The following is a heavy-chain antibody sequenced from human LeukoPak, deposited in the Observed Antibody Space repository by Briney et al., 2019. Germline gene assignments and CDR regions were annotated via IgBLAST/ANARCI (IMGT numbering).Heavy chain of an antibody. CDR3: ARDSYMFGSDY. CDR2: ISNGGGTI. J-gene: IGHJ4*02. D-gene: IGHD3-10*02. Sequence: GGSLRLSCVASGFTFTSYDFNWVRQAPGKGLEWVSYISNGGGTISYADSVKGRFTISRDNAKNSVFLQMNTLRAEDTAVYYCARDSYMFGSDYWGQGTLVTVSS. CDR1: GFTFTSYD. V-gene: IGHV3-48*03.